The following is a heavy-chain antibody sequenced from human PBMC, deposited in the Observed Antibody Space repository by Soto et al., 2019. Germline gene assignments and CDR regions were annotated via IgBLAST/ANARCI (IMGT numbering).Heavy chain of an antibody. V-gene: IGHV3-23*01. Sequence: GGSLRLSCAASGFTFSSYAMSWVRQAPGKGLEWVSAISGSGGSTYYADSVKGRFTISRDNSKNTLYLQMNSLRAEDTAVYYCARPVAATGENWFDPWGQGTLVTVSS. CDR3: ARPVAATGENWFDP. J-gene: IGHJ5*02. D-gene: IGHD2-15*01. CDR2: ISGSGGST. CDR1: GFTFSSYA.